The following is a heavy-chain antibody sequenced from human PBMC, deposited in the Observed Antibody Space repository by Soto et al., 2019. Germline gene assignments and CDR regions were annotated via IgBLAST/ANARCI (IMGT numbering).Heavy chain of an antibody. CDR3: AKVRYSSPMGYYYGMDV. D-gene: IGHD6-19*01. J-gene: IGHJ6*02. CDR2: IIPIFGTA. CDR1: GVTFSKFI. Sequence: QVQLEQSGGEVKKPGSLVMVSWKSSGVTFSKFIMTWVRQAPGLGLEWVGGIIPIFGTANYAQKFQGRVTITADESTSTSYMEVNNLRSEDTAVYYCAKVRYSSPMGYYYGMDVWGQGTTVTLSS. V-gene: IGHV1-69*01.